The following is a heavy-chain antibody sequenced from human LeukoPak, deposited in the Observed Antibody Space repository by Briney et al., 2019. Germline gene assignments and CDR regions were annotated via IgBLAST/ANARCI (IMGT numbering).Heavy chain of an antibody. D-gene: IGHD3-9*01. CDR3: TRHAWLGYYDILTGDPQYYYYYGMDV. J-gene: IGHJ6*02. Sequence: GGSLRLSCAASGFTFSGSAMHRVRQASGKGLEWVGRIRSKANSYATAYAASVKGRFTISRDDSKNTAYLQMNSLKTEDTAVYYCTRHAWLGYYDILTGDPQYYYYYGMDVWGQGTTVTVSS. CDR2: IRSKANSYAT. V-gene: IGHV3-73*01. CDR1: GFTFSGSA.